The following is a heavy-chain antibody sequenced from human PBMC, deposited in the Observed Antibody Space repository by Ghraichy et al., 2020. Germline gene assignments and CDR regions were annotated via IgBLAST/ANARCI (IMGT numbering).Heavy chain of an antibody. CDR1: GGSFSGYY. Sequence: SETLSLTCAVYGGSFSGYYWSWIRQPPGKRLEWIGEINHSGSTNYNPSLKSRVTISVDTSKNQFSLKLSSVTAADTAVYYCARGWNYYGSGSFNPLGQGTLVTVSS. V-gene: IGHV4-34*01. J-gene: IGHJ5*02. D-gene: IGHD3-10*01. CDR3: ARGWNYYGSGSFNP. CDR2: INHSGST.